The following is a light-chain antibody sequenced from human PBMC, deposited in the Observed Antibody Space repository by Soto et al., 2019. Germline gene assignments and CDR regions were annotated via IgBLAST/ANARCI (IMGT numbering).Light chain of an antibody. Sequence: QSALTQPASVSGSPGQSITISCTGTSRDVGNYNLVSWYQQHPGKAPKLIIYEDTKRPSGVSSRFSGSKSAFTASLTISAVQADDEAHYYCCSYAGTSTYVFGGGTKLTVL. V-gene: IGLV2-23*01. CDR2: EDT. CDR1: SRDVGNYNL. CDR3: CSYAGTSTYV. J-gene: IGLJ2*01.